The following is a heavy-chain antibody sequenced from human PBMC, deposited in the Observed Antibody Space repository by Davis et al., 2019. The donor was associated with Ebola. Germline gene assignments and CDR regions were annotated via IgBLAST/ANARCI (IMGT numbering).Heavy chain of an antibody. CDR1: GFSLSTSGVG. V-gene: IGHV2-5*02. CDR3: ARIQDTYYYDSSGYWRLWYFDL. D-gene: IGHD3-22*01. Sequence: SGPTLVKPTQTLTLTCTFSGFSLSTSGVGVGWIRQPPGKALEWLALIYWDDDKRYSPSLKSRLTITKDTSKNQVVLTMTNMDPVDTATYYCARIQDTYYYDSSGYWRLWYFDLWGRGTLVTVSS. J-gene: IGHJ2*01. CDR2: IYWDDDK.